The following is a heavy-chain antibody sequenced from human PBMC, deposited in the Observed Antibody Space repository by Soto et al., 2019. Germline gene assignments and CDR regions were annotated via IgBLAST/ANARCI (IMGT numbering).Heavy chain of an antibody. Sequence: QVQLVQSGAEVKKPGASVKVSCKASGYTFTSYDINWVRQATGQGLEWMGWMNPNSGNTGYAQEFQGRVTMTRNTSISTAYMDLSSLRSDATAVYYCARERAAAGFDYWGQGTLVTVSS. CDR3: ARERAAAGFDY. CDR2: MNPNSGNT. D-gene: IGHD6-13*01. V-gene: IGHV1-8*01. CDR1: GYTFTSYD. J-gene: IGHJ4*02.